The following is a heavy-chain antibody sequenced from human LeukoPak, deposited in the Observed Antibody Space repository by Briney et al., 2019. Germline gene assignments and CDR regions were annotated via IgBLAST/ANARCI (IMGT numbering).Heavy chain of an antibody. J-gene: IGHJ4*02. CDR3: AADSDIADFFI. V-gene: IGHV4-39*07. D-gene: IGHD1-26*01. CDR2: IYYSGNT. Sequence: PSETLSLTCTVSGGSISSSSYYWAWIRQPPGKGLEWIGSIYYSGNTYYNPSLESRVTISVDKSNNLFSLKLASVTAADTAVYFCAADSDIADFFIWGQGTLVTVSS. CDR1: GGSISSSSYY.